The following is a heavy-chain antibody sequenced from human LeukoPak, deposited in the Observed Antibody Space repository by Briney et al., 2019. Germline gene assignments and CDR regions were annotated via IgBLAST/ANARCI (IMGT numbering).Heavy chain of an antibody. CDR3: ARHLNSSGNY. V-gene: IGHV4-61*02. CDR1: GGSMTTSNYY. D-gene: IGHD6-25*01. CDR2: ISSSGST. J-gene: IGHJ4*02. Sequence: PSETLSLTCTVSGGSMTTSNYYWNWIRQPAGKGPEWIGRISSSGSTNYSPSLKSRITISLDTSKNQFSLKLSRVTAADTAVYYCARHLNSSGNYWGQGTLVTVSS.